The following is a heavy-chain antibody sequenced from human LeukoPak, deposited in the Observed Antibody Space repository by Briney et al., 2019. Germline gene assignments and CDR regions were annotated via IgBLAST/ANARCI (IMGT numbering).Heavy chain of an antibody. D-gene: IGHD3-9*01. J-gene: IGHJ5*02. Sequence: SETLSLTCTVSGGSISNYYWSWIRQPPGKGLEWIGYIHYTGSTNYNPSLKSRVTMLIDTSKNQFSLKLSSVTAADTAVYYCARGRYSAGDNWFDPWGQGTLVTVSS. CDR2: IHYTGST. V-gene: IGHV4-59*01. CDR1: GGSISNYY. CDR3: ARGRYSAGDNWFDP.